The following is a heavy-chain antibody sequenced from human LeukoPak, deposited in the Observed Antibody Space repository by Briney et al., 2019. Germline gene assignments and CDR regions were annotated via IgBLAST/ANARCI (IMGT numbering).Heavy chain of an antibody. CDR2: INTDGNTR. J-gene: IGHJ4*02. CDR3: VRDMGYYDKV. V-gene: IGHV3-74*01. Sequence: GGSLRLSCVTSGFTFSTSWMHWVRQAPGKGLVWVSRINTDGNTRDYADSVKGRFTISRDNAKNTLYLQMNSLRAEDTAVYYCVRDMGYYDKVWGQGTLVTVSS. D-gene: IGHD3-22*01. CDR1: GFTFSTSW.